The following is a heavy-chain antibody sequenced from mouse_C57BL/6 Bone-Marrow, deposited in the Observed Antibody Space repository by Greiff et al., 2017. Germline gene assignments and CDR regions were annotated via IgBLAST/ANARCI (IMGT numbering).Heavy chain of an antibody. CDR3: TGWGRERFAY. D-gene: IGHD3-3*01. CDR2: IRHKANNHAT. V-gene: IGHV6-6*01. CDR1: GFTFSDAW. Sequence: EVKLVESGGGLVQPGGSMKLSCAASGFTFSDAWMDWVRQSPEQGLEWVALIRHKANNHATYYAESVKGRFTISRDDSKSSIYLQMNSLRPEDTGVYYCTGWGRERFAYWGQGTLVTVSA. J-gene: IGHJ3*01.